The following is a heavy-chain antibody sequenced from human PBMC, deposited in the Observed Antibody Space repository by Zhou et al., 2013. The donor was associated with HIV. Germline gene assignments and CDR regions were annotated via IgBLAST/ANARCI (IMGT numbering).Heavy chain of an antibody. CDR3: ATYGPGYNWMYK. D-gene: IGHD1-20*01. V-gene: IGHV1-2*02. CDR2: MAPNSDVT. Sequence: QVHLVQSGPEVKKPGSSVKVSCKASGDISNSHAINWVRQAPGQGLEWMGWMAPNSDVTKYAPKLQGRVTMTRDTSINTAYMELSSLRSDDTAVYYCATYGPGYNWMYKWGQGTLVTVSS. CDR1: GDISNSHA. J-gene: IGHJ4*02.